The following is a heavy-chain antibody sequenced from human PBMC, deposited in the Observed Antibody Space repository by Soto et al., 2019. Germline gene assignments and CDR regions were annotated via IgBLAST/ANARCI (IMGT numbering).Heavy chain of an antibody. CDR3: ARRTSSWSFDY. CDR1: GFTFSSYA. CDR2: ISGSGGST. J-gene: IGHJ4*02. D-gene: IGHD6-13*01. Sequence: EVQLLESGGGLVQPGGSLRLSCAASGFTFSSYAMSWVRQAPGKGLEWVSAISGSGGSTYYADSVKGRFTFSRDNSKNTLSLQMNSLRAEETAVYYCARRTSSWSFDYWGQGTLVTVSS. V-gene: IGHV3-23*01.